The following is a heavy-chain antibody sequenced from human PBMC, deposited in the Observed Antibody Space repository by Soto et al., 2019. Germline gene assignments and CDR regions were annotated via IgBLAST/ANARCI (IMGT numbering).Heavy chain of an antibody. CDR1: GGSISSGGYS. Sequence: SETLSLTCAVSGGSISSGGYSWSWIRQPPGKGLEWIGYIYHSGSTYYNPSLKSRVTISVDRSKNQFSLKLSSVTAADTAVYYCARGMKVGAHGRDYFDYWGQGTLVTVSS. CDR3: ARGMKVGAHGRDYFDY. CDR2: IYHSGST. J-gene: IGHJ4*02. V-gene: IGHV4-30-2*01. D-gene: IGHD3-22*01.